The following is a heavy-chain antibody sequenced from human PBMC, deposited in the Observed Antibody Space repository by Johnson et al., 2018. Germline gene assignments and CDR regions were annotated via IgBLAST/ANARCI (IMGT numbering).Heavy chain of an antibody. CDR2: MNPNSGNT. J-gene: IGHJ6*03. CDR3: ARVMVGYSYGLSGYYYYYYMDV. V-gene: IGHV1-8*01. D-gene: IGHD5-18*01. CDR1: GYTFTSYD. Sequence: QVQLVESGAEVKKPGASVKVSCKASGYTFTSYDINWVRQATGQGLEWMGWMNPNSGNTGYAQKFQGRVTMTRNTSIRTAYMELSSLRSEDTAVYYWARVMVGYSYGLSGYYYYYYMDVWGKGTTVTVSS.